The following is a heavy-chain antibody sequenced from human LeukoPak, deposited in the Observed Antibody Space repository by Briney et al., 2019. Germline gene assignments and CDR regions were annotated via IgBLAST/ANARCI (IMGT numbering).Heavy chain of an antibody. CDR3: AKYPPPWLVNDRLDY. V-gene: IGHV3-23*01. Sequence: GGSLRLSCAASGFTFSSYAMSWVRQAPGKGLEWVSAISGSGGSTYYADSVKGRFTISRDNSKNTLYLQMNSLRAEDTAVCYCAKYPPPWLVNDRLDYWGQGTLVTVSS. D-gene: IGHD6-19*01. CDR2: ISGSGGST. J-gene: IGHJ4*02. CDR1: GFTFSSYA.